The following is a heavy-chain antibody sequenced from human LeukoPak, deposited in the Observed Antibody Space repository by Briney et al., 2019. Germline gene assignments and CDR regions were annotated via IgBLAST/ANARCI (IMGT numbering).Heavy chain of an antibody. CDR2: IKSKTDGGTT. Sequence: GGSLRLSCAASGFTFSNAWMSWVRQAPGKGLEWVGRIKSKTDGGTTDYAAPVKGRFTISRDDSKNTLYLQMNSLKTEDTAVYYCTTATLSTGDYAYPEDFQHWGQGTLVTVSS. V-gene: IGHV3-15*01. D-gene: IGHD3-16*01. J-gene: IGHJ1*01. CDR1: GFTFSNAW. CDR3: TTATLSTGDYAYPEDFQH.